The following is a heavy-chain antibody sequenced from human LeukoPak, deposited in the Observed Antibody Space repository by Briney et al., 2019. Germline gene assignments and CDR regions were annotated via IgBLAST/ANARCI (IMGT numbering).Heavy chain of an antibody. J-gene: IGHJ4*02. Sequence: PGGSLRLTCAASGFTFSSYEMNWVRQAPGKGLEWVSYISSSGRTIFYADSVKGRFTVSRDNAKNSLYLQMNSLRAEDTAVYYCARDSSWYDYWGQGTLVTVSS. CDR3: ARDSSWYDY. CDR2: ISSSGRTI. D-gene: IGHD6-13*01. CDR1: GFTFSSYE. V-gene: IGHV3-48*03.